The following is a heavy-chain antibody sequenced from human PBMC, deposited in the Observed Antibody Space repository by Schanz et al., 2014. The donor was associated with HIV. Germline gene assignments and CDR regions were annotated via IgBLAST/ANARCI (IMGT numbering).Heavy chain of an antibody. V-gene: IGHV3-30*18. CDR1: GFTFNSYG. D-gene: IGHD3-22*01. CDR2: TSYDGTKK. Sequence: QVQLVESGGGVVQPGRSLRLSCAASGFTFNSYGMHWVRQAPGKGLEWVAVTSYDGTKKHYADSVKGRFTISRDNSKNTLYLQVKSLRAEDTAVYYCAKDANYYDTKYRGKGNYYYYYGMDVWGQGTTVTVSS. J-gene: IGHJ6*02. CDR3: AKDANYYDTKYRGKGNYYYYYGMDV.